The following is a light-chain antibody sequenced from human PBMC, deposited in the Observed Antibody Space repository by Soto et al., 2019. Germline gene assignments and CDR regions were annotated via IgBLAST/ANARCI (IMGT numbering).Light chain of an antibody. J-gene: IGKJ1*01. CDR1: QSVSSTY. CDR2: GAS. V-gene: IGKV3-20*01. Sequence: EIVLTQSPGTLSLSPGERATLSCRASQSVSSTYLGWYQQKPGQAPRLLIYGASSRAAGIPERFSGSGSGTGSTLTIVRMEPEDFAVYYCHQYGCPPPRTFGQGTKVEIK. CDR3: HQYGCPPPRT.